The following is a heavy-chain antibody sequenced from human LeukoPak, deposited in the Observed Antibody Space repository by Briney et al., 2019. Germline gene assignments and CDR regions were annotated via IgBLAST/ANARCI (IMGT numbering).Heavy chain of an antibody. J-gene: IGHJ4*02. D-gene: IGHD6-19*01. CDR1: GFTFSSYG. CDR2: MTPDGSIK. Sequence: PGRSLRLSCAASGFTFSSYGMHGARQAPGKGLEWVAVMTPDGSIKYYADSAKGRFTISRDNSKNTLYLQMNSLRPEGTAVYYCAKDFYSSGWYGGNCDYWGQGSQVTVSP. CDR3: AKDFYSSGWYGGNCDY. V-gene: IGHV3-30*18.